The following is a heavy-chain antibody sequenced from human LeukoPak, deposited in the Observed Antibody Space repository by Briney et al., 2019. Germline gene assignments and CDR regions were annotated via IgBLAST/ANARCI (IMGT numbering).Heavy chain of an antibody. V-gene: IGHV4-31*03. D-gene: IGHD6-6*01. J-gene: IGHJ4*02. CDR3: ARSRVEYRLYYFDY. Sequence: PSQTLSLTCTVSGGSISSGGYYWSWIRQHPGKGLEWIGYIYYSGSTYYNPSLKSRVTISVDTSKNQFSLKLSSVTAADTAVYYCARSRVEYRLYYFDYWGQGTLVTVSS. CDR2: IYYSGST. CDR1: GGSISSGGYY.